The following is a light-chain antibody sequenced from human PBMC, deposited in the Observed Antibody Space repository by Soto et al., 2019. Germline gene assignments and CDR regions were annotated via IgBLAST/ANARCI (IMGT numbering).Light chain of an antibody. CDR2: GAS. CDR3: QQYNNWPET. CDR1: QSVSSN. J-gene: IGKJ1*01. V-gene: IGKV3-15*01. Sequence: EIVMTQSPATLSVSPGERATLSCRASQSVSSNLAWYQQKPGQAPRLLIYGASTRDTGIPGRFSGSGSGTEFTLTISSLQSEDFAVYYCQQYNNWPETFGQSTKAEIK.